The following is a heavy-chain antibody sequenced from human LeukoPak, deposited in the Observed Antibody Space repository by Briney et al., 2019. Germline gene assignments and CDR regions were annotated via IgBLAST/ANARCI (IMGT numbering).Heavy chain of an antibody. J-gene: IGHJ4*02. D-gene: IGHD6-13*01. CDR3: ARHEEVAAAGGGDYFDY. Sequence: SETLSLTCTVSGGPMRSYYWSWIRKPPGKPLEWIGYIYYSGSTNYNPSLKSRVTISVDTSKNQFSLKLSSVTAADTAVYYCARHEEVAAAGGGDYFDYWGQGTLVTVSS. V-gene: IGHV4-59*08. CDR1: GGPMRSYY. CDR2: IYYSGST.